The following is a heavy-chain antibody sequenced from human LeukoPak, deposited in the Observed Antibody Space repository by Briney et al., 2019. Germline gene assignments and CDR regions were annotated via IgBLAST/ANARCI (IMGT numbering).Heavy chain of an antibody. CDR1: GFTFSSYA. Sequence: PGGSLRLSCAASGFTFSSYAMCWVRQAPGKGLEWVSAISGSGGSTYYADSVKGRFTISRDNSKNTLYLQMNSLRAEDTAVYYCAKDRGTMIVVAPAFDPWGQGTLVTVSS. J-gene: IGHJ5*02. V-gene: IGHV3-23*01. D-gene: IGHD3-22*01. CDR3: AKDRGTMIVVAPAFDP. CDR2: ISGSGGST.